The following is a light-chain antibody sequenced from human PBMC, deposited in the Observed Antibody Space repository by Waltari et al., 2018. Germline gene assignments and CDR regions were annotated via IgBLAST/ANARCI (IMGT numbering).Light chain of an antibody. J-gene: IGLJ3*02. CDR2: INSDGSH. V-gene: IGLV4-69*01. CDR3: QTGGHGTWV. CDR1: SGHRSNI. Sequence: QLVLTQSPSASASLGASVKPTCTLDSGHRSNIVAWLQQQPEEGPRYLMKINSDGSHSKGDEIPDRFSGSSSGAGRYLTISSVQSEDEADYYCQTGGHGTWVFGGGTKLTVL.